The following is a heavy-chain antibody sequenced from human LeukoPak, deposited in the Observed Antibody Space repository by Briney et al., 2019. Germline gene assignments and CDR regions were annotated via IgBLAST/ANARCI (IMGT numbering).Heavy chain of an antibody. J-gene: IGHJ4*02. CDR3: ARDRERKGYFDY. CDR1: GFTFNDYF. CDR2: VSGSGNTK. Sequence: SGGSLRLSCAASGFTFNDYFMDWFRQAPGKGLEWVSYVSGSGNTKFYADSVKGRFTISRDNAKKSLFLEMNSLRAEDSAMYYCARDRERKGYFDYWGQGTLVAVSS. D-gene: IGHD1-1*01. V-gene: IGHV3-11*01.